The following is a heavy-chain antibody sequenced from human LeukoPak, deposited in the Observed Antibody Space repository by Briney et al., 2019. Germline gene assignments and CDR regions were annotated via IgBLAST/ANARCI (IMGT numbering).Heavy chain of an antibody. Sequence: RAGGSLRLSCPASGFTFSSYGMHWVRQAPGKGLEWVAVIWYDGSNKYYADSVKGRFTISRDNSKNTLYLQVHSLRAEDTAVYCCARGRGFNPYYFDYWGQGTLVTVSS. CDR2: IWYDGSNK. V-gene: IGHV3-33*01. D-gene: IGHD5-12*01. CDR1: GFTFSSYG. J-gene: IGHJ4*02. CDR3: ARGRGFNPYYFDY.